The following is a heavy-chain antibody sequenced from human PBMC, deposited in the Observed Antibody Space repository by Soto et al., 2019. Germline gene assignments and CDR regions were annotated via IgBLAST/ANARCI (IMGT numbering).Heavy chain of an antibody. CDR2: INPKSGGT. CDR1: GYSFTDYH. Sequence: ASVKVSCKASGYSFTDYHIHWVRQSPGQGLEWLGRINPKSGGTSTAQKFQGWVTMPTDTSISTASMEPTRLTSDDTDIYYCARGDSTDCSNGVCSFFYNHDMDVWGQGTTVTVSS. D-gene: IGHD2-8*01. CDR3: ARGDSTDCSNGVCSFFYNHDMDV. J-gene: IGHJ6*02. V-gene: IGHV1-2*04.